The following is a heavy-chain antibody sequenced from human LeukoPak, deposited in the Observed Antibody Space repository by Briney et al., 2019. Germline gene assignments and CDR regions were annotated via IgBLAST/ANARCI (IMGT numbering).Heavy chain of an antibody. J-gene: IGHJ4*02. CDR3: AREFSRPDCSGGSCYQMVDS. CDR2: ISSSSSTK. D-gene: IGHD2-15*01. Sequence: PGGSLRLSCAASGVTFSTYSMNWVRQAPGKGLEWGSYISSSSSTKYYADSVKGRLTISRDNAKHALYLQMNSLRAEDTAVYYCAREFSRPDCSGGSCYQMVDSWGQGTLVTVSS. V-gene: IGHV3-48*01. CDR1: GVTFSTYS.